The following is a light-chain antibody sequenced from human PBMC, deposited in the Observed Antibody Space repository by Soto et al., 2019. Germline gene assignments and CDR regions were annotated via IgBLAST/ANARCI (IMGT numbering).Light chain of an antibody. J-gene: IGKJ1*01. CDR1: QILLHTNGYHY. CDR2: LGS. Sequence: DVVLTQSPLSLPVTPGEPASISCRSSQILLHTNGYHYLAWYLQRPGQSPQLLIYLGSNRASGVPDRFSGSGSGTDFTLKISRVEADDIGVYYCMQALQSWTFGQGTRVDIK. V-gene: IGKV2-28*01. CDR3: MQALQSWT.